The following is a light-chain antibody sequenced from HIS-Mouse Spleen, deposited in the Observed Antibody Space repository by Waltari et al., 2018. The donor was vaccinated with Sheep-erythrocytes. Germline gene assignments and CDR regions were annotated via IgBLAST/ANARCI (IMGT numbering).Light chain of an antibody. CDR1: SLNSYY. Sequence: SSELTQDPAVSVALGQTVRITCQGYSLNSYYASWYQQKPGQAPVLVIYGKHNRPSGIPDRFSGSSSGNTASLTITGAQAEDEADYYCNSRDSSGNLVFGGGTKLTVL. CDR3: NSRDSSGNLV. J-gene: IGLJ2*01. V-gene: IGLV3-19*01. CDR2: GKH.